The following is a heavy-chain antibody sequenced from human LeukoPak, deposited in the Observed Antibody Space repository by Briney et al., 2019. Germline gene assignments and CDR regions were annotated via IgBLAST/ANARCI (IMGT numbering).Heavy chain of an antibody. D-gene: IGHD1-1*01. V-gene: IGHV4-31*03. CDR2: IYDTGST. CDR3: ARGPTVVHDAFAI. Sequence: SETLSLTCTVSGGYISRGGFYWTWIRQHPGTGLEWIGYIYDTGSTDYNPSLKSRLTLSVDTAKNQFSLRLTSVTAADTAVYYCARGPTVVHDAFAIWGQGTRVTVSS. J-gene: IGHJ3*02. CDR1: GGYISRGGFY.